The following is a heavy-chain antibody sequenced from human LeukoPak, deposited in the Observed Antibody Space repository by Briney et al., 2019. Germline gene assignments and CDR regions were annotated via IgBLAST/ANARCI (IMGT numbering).Heavy chain of an antibody. CDR3: AAQIVVVPAAIDYYFDY. CDR1: GGSISSSSYY. V-gene: IGHV4-61*02. Sequence: SETLSLTCTVSGGSISSSSYYWSWIRQPAGKGLEWIGRIYTSGSTNYNPSLKSRVTISVDTSKNQFSLKLSSVTAADTAVYYCAAQIVVVPAAIDYYFDYWGQGTLVTLSS. D-gene: IGHD2-2*02. J-gene: IGHJ4*02. CDR2: IYTSGST.